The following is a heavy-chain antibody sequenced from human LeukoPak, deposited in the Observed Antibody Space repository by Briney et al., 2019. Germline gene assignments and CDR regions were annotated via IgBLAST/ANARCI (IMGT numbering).Heavy chain of an antibody. J-gene: IGHJ4*02. D-gene: IGHD1-26*01. V-gene: IGHV4-39*07. CDR2: VFYNGAT. CDR1: GGSISSSIYY. Sequence: SETLSLTCIVSGGSISSSIYYWAWVRQPPGKGLEWIGTVFYNGATQYSPSLKSRVTMSVDTSKNQFSLKLSSVTAADTAVYYCAAAGSYQGGVDYWGQGTLVTVSS. CDR3: AAAGSYQGGVDY.